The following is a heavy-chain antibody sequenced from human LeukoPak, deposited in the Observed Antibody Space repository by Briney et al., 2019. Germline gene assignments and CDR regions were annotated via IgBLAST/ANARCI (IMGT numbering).Heavy chain of an antibody. Sequence: GGSLRLSCAASGFTFSSYAMHWVRQAPGKGLEWVAVISYDGSNKYYADSVKGRFTISRDNSKNTLYLQMNSLRAEDTAVYYCARGSMTTVTQTSLGYFDLWGRGTLVTVSS. D-gene: IGHD4-17*01. J-gene: IGHJ2*01. CDR1: GFTFSSYA. V-gene: IGHV3-30*04. CDR2: ISYDGSNK. CDR3: ARGSMTTVTQTSLGYFDL.